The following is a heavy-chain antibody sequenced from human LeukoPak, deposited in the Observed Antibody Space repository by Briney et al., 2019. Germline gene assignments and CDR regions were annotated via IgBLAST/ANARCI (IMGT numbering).Heavy chain of an antibody. CDR2: ISANSGKT. Sequence: GASVKVSCKASGYTFTDNGISWVRQAAGEGLEWMGWISANSGKTNYAQRFQGRVTMTRETSSSTVYMELRSLRSDDTAVYFCARDKNYRFDYWGQGTLVSVTS. V-gene: IGHV1-18*01. J-gene: IGHJ4*02. CDR1: GYTFTDNG. CDR3: ARDKNYRFDY. D-gene: IGHD3-16*02.